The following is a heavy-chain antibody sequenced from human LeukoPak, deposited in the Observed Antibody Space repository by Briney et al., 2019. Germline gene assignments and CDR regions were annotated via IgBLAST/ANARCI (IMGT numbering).Heavy chain of an antibody. V-gene: IGHV3-30*04. Sequence: PGGSLRLSCAASGFTFSNYAMHWVRQAPGKGLEWVAVISYDGSNEYYADSVKGRFTISRDNAKNSLYLQMNSLRAEDTAVYYCAELGITMIGGVWGKGTTVTISS. D-gene: IGHD3-10*02. CDR3: AELGITMIGGV. CDR2: ISYDGSNE. CDR1: GFTFSNYA. J-gene: IGHJ6*04.